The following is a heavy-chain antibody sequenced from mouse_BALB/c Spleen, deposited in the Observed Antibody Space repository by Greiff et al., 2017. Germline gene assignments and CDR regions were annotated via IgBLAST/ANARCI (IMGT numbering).Heavy chain of an antibody. CDR2: IIQDSSTI. V-gene: IGHV4-1*02. Sequence: EVKLLESGGGLVQPGGSLKLSCAASGFAFSRYWMCWVRQAPGKGLEWMGEIIQDSSTINYTPSLKDTIIISRDNAKNKLYLQMSKVSYEDTALCYCARGGLLYAMDYWGQGTSVTVSS. D-gene: IGHD1-1*01. CDR3: ARGGLLYAMDY. J-gene: IGHJ4*01. CDR1: GFAFSRYW.